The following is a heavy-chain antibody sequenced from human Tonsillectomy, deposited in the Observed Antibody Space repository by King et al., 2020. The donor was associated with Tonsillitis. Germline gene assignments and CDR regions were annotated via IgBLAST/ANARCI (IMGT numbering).Heavy chain of an antibody. CDR1: GYTFTGYY. D-gene: IGHD6-13*01. J-gene: IGHJ4*02. Sequence: VQLVESGAEVKKPGASVKVSCKASGYTFTGYYMHWVRQAPGQGLEWMGWINPNSGGTNYAQKFQGRVTMTRDTSISTAYMELSRLRSDDTAVYYCARGLGFAIAAAGRDYWGQGTLVTVSS. CDR3: ARGLGFAIAAAGRDY. CDR2: INPNSGGT. V-gene: IGHV1-2*02.